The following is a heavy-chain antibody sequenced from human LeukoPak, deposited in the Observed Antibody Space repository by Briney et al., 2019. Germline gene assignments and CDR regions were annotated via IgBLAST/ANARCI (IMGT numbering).Heavy chain of an antibody. J-gene: IGHJ6*03. CDR2: INHSGST. D-gene: IGHD3-10*01. V-gene: IGHV4-39*07. CDR3: AREGYGSGSYSPNYYYYYMDV. CDR1: GGSISSNSYY. Sequence: SETLSLTCTVSGGSISSNSYYWGWIRQPPGKGLEWIGEINHSGSTNYNPSLKSRVTISVDTSKNQFSLKLSSVTAADTAVYYCAREGYGSGSYSPNYYYYYMDVWGKGTTVTISS.